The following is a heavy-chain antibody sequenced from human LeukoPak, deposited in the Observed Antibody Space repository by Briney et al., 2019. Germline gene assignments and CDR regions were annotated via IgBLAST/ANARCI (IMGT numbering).Heavy chain of an antibody. CDR3: ARTYSSSSGPDFDY. J-gene: IGHJ4*02. Sequence: ASVKVSCKVSGYTLTELSMHWVRQAPGQGLEWMGWISAYNGNTNYAQKLQGRVTMTTDTSTSTAYMELRSLRSDDTAVYYCARTYSSSSGPDFDYWGQGTLVTVSS. D-gene: IGHD6-6*01. CDR2: ISAYNGNT. V-gene: IGHV1-18*01. CDR1: GYTLTELS.